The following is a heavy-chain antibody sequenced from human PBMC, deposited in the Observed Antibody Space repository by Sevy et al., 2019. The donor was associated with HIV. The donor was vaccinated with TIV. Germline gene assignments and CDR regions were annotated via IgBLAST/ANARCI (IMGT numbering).Heavy chain of an antibody. V-gene: IGHV3-7*01. D-gene: IGHD3-3*01. CDR3: ATFSVGY. CDR2: INQDGNEK. CDR1: GFTFSDSW. Sequence: GGSLRLSCAASGFTFSDSWMHWVRQAPGKGLEWVANINQDGNEKYYVDSVKGRFTISRDNAKNSLYLQMNSLRDDDTAVYYRATFSVGYWGQGTLVTVSS. J-gene: IGHJ4*02.